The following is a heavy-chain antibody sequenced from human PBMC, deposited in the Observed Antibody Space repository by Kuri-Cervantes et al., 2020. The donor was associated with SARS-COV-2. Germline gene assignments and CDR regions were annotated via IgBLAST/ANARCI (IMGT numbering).Heavy chain of an antibody. Sequence: LSLTCAASGFTFSSYGMHWVRQAPGKGLEWVAVISYDGSNKYYADSVKGRFTISRDNSKNTLCLQMNSLRAEDTAVYYYAKELSRDIVVVPVYHYYYGMDVWGQGTTVTVSS. V-gene: IGHV3-30*18. CDR2: ISYDGSNK. D-gene: IGHD2-2*01. CDR3: AKELSRDIVVVPVYHYYYGMDV. CDR1: GFTFSSYG. J-gene: IGHJ6*02.